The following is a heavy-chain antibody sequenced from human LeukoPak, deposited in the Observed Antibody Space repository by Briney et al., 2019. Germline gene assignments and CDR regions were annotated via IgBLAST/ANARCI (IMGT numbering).Heavy chain of an antibody. D-gene: IGHD3-9*01. CDR2: IYYSGST. CDR3: ASADYDMAFDI. J-gene: IGHJ3*02. V-gene: IGHV4-31*03. CDR1: GGSISSGGYY. Sequence: PSETLSLTCTVSGGSISSGGYYWSWIRQHPGKGLEWIGYIYYSGSTAYNPSRKSRFTMSVDTSKNQFSLKLSSVTGADTAVYYCASADYDMAFDIWGQGTMVTVSS.